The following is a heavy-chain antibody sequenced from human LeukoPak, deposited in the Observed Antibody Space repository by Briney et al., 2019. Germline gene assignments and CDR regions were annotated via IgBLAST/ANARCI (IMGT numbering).Heavy chain of an antibody. CDR2: ISGSGGST. J-gene: IGHJ4*02. V-gene: IGHV3-23*01. CDR3: EAARGYCGGGSCFDY. CDR1: GFTFSSYA. D-gene: IGHD2-15*01. Sequence: GGSLRLSCAASGFTFSSYAMSWVRQAPGKGLEWVSAISGSGGSTYYADSVKGRFTISRDNSKNTLYLQMNSLRAEDTAVYYCEAARGYCGGGSCFDYWGQGTLVTVSS.